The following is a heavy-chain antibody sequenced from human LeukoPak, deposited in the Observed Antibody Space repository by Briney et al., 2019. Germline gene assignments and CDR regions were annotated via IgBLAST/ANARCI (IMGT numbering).Heavy chain of an antibody. J-gene: IGHJ3*02. D-gene: IGHD1-26*01. CDR1: GYTFTGYY. CDR3: ARXXXEWELDAFDI. V-gene: IGHV1-2*02. Sequence: GASVKVSCKASGYTFTGYYMHWVRQAPGQGLEWMGWINPNSGGTNYAQKFQGRVTMTRDTSISTAYMELSRLRSDDTAVYYCARXXXEWELDAFDIWGQGTMVTVSS. CDR2: INPNSGGT.